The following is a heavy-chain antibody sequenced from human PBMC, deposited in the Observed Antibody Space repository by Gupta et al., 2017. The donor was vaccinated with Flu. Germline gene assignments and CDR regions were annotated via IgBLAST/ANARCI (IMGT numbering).Heavy chain of an antibody. Sequence: EVQLVESGGGLVKPGGSLRLSCAASGFPFSSYSMNWVRQAPGKGLEWVSSISSSSSYIYYADSVKGRFTISRDNAKNSLYLQMNSLRAEDTAVYYCARDRHVSGWYSKVRAFDIWGQGTMVTVSS. D-gene: IGHD6-19*01. V-gene: IGHV3-21*01. CDR3: ARDRHVSGWYSKVRAFDI. J-gene: IGHJ3*02. CDR1: GFPFSSYS. CDR2: ISSSSSYI.